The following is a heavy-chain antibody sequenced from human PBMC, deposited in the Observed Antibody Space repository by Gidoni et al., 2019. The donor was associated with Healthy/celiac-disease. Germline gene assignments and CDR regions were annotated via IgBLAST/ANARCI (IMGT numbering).Heavy chain of an antibody. J-gene: IGHJ4*02. CDR3: ARNPVPLSAACDY. CDR2: IYYSGST. Sequence: QLQLQESGPGLVKPSETLSLTCTVSGGSISSSSYYWGWIRQPPGKGLEWIGSIYYSGSTYYNPSLKSRVTISVDTSKNQFSLKLSSVTAADTAVYYCARNPVPLSAACDYWGQGTLVTVSS. CDR1: GGSISSSSYY. V-gene: IGHV4-39*01. D-gene: IGHD2-2*01.